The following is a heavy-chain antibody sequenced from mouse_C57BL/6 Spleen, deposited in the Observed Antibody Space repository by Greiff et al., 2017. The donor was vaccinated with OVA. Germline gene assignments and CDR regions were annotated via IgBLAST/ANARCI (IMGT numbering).Heavy chain of an antibody. J-gene: IGHJ2*01. V-gene: IGHV5-16*01. D-gene: IGHD3-3*01. Sequence: EVQRVESEGGLVQPGSSMKLSCTASGFTFSDYYMAWVRQVPEKGLEWVANINYDGSSTYYLDSLKSRFIISRDNEKNILYLQMSSLKSEDTATYYCARGDWDYWGHGTTLTVSS. CDR2: INYDGSST. CDR3: ARGDWDY. CDR1: GFTFSDYY.